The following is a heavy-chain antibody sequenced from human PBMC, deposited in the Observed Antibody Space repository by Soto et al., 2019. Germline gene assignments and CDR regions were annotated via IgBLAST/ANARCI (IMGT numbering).Heavy chain of an antibody. V-gene: IGHV1-18*01. CDR2: ISASDGST. CDR3: ATYYFGSGSYYRFDN. J-gene: IGHJ4*02. CDR1: GYSFSFG. Sequence: ASVKVSCKASGYSFSFGFSWVRQAPGQCLEWMGWISASDGSTNSAQKFRGRISLTTDTSTNTAYLDLLSLTSDDTAVYFCATYYFGSGSYYRFDNWGQGTLVTVSS. D-gene: IGHD3-10*01.